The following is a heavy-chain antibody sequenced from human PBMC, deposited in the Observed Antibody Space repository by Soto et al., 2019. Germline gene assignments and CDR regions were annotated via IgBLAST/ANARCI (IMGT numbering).Heavy chain of an antibody. V-gene: IGHV1-46*01. Sequence: ALVKVAWKASGYTFTVDFMHCGRLTPGQGLEWMGIINPSGGSTSYAQKFQGRVTMTRDTSTSTVYMELSSLRSEDTAVYYCASGIAVPGTIFDYWGKGTLVTGSS. CDR1: GYTFTVDF. CDR3: ASGIAVPGTIFDY. CDR2: INPSGGST. D-gene: IGHD6-19*01. J-gene: IGHJ4*02.